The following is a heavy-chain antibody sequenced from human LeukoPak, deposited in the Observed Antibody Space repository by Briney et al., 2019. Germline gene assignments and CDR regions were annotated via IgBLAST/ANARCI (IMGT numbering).Heavy chain of an antibody. CDR1: GXRFTSYD. V-gene: IGHV3-30*04. D-gene: IGHD1-14*01. CDR2: TSIDQGIK. Sequence: PGGSLRLSCAASGXRFTSYDIHWVRQAPGKGLEWVAVTSIDQGIKFYTDSVKGRFTISRDNSKNTLYLEMNSLRVDDTAVYFCARDLRTGAPDYFDSRGQGTLVTVSS. J-gene: IGHJ4*02. CDR3: ARDLRTGAPDYFDS.